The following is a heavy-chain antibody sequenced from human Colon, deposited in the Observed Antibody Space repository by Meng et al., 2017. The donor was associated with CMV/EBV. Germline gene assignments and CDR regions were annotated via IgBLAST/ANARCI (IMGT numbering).Heavy chain of an antibody. D-gene: IGHD3-3*02. Sequence: QVQRVQLGAEVKKPGASVKASCKTSGYTLTGYYIHWVRQAPGQGLEWMGWINSISGDTNYAQKFQGRVTMTRDTSITTAYMELNSLKSDDTAVYYCGRDRHLDPWGQGTLVTVSS. J-gene: IGHJ5*02. CDR3: GRDRHLDP. V-gene: IGHV1-2*02. CDR2: INSISGDT. CDR1: GYTLTGYY.